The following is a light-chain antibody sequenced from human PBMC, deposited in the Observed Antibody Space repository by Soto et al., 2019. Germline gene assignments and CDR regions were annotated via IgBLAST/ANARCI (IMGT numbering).Light chain of an antibody. CDR1: HTVGVR. CDR3: HQYGDSLWT. Sequence: EIVLTQSPATLSSSPGERATLSCRASHTVGVRLAWYQHKPGQAPRLIIYEASNRAAGIPARFSGSGSGTEFTLTISRLEPEDFAVYYCHQYGDSLWTFGQGTKVDIK. V-gene: IGKV3-20*01. CDR2: EAS. J-gene: IGKJ1*01.